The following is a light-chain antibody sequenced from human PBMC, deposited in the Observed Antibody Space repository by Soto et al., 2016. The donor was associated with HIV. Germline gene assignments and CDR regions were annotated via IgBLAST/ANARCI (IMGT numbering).Light chain of an antibody. J-gene: IGLJ2*01. CDR3: NSRDGSGNLVV. Sequence: SSELTQDPAMSVALGQTVRITCQGDSLRKFYASWYQQKPGQAPVLVIFDKNNRPSGIPDRFSGSDSGNTASLTITGAQAEDEADYYCNSRDGSGNLVVFGGRDQAQRP. CDR1: SLRKFY. CDR2: DKN. V-gene: IGLV3-19*01.